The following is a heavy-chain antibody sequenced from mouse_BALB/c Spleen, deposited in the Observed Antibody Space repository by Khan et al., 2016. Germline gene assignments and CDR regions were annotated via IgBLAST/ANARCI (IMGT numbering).Heavy chain of an antibody. CDR1: GFAFSRYW. V-gene: IGHV4-1*02. CDR2: INPDSSTI. CDR3: ARGRWYEAMDY. D-gene: IGHD2-14*01. Sequence: EVKLLESGGGLVQPGGSLKLSCAASGFAFSRYWMSWVRQAPGNGLEWIGEINPDSSTINYTPSLKDKFIISSDNAKNTLYLQMSKVRSEDTALYYCARGRWYEAMDYWGQGTSVTVSS. J-gene: IGHJ4*01.